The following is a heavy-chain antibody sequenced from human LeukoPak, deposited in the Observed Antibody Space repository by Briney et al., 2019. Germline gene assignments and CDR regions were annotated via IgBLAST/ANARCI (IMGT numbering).Heavy chain of an antibody. CDR1: GFTFSSYW. Sequence: PGGSLRLSCAASGFTFSSYWMHWVRQAPVKGLVWVSRINSDGSSTSYADSVKGRFTISRDNAKNTLYLQMNSLRAEDTAVYYCARVRIVARYFFDYWGQGTLVTVSS. V-gene: IGHV3-74*01. D-gene: IGHD2/OR15-2a*01. CDR2: INSDGSST. J-gene: IGHJ4*02. CDR3: ARVRIVARYFFDY.